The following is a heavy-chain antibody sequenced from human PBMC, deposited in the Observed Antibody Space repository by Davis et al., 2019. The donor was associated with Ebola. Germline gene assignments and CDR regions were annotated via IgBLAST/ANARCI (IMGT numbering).Heavy chain of an antibody. J-gene: IGHJ4*02. V-gene: IGHV3-7*01. Sequence: PGGSLRLSCTASGFTFSNYWMAWGRQAPGKGLEWVAHIKEDGSVKDYVDSVKGRFTISRDNAKNTLFLQMNSLRADDTAVYYCARDVAGRAGYWGQGTLVTVSS. CDR1: GFTFSNYW. D-gene: IGHD1-14*01. CDR3: ARDVAGRAGY. CDR2: IKEDGSVK.